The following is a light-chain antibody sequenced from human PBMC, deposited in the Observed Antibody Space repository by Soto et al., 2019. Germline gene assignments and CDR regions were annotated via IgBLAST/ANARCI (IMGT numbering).Light chain of an antibody. J-gene: IGKJ1*01. CDR3: QQYNNWWT. Sequence: EIVMTQSPATLSVSPGERATLSCRASQSVSNNFAWYQKKPGQAPRLLVYGESTRATGIPARFSGSGSGTEFTLTISSLQSEDFGVYYCQQYNNWWTFGQGTRVEIK. CDR2: GES. V-gene: IGKV3-15*01. CDR1: QSVSNN.